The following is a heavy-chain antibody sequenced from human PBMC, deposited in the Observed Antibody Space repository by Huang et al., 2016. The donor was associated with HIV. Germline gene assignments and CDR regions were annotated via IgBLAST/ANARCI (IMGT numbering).Heavy chain of an antibody. CDR1: GYTFTKYG. CDR2: ISAYNGNT. V-gene: IGHV1-18*01. CDR3: ARDEWYPLQNWFDV. J-gene: IGHJ5*02. D-gene: IGHD3-3*01. Sequence: QAQLLQSGPEVKRPGASVKVSCKASGYTFTKYGVNWVRQAPGQGLEWMGWISAYNGNTNYAQKFQVRVTLTTDTSTTTAYMELKNLSPDDTAVYFCARDEWYPLQNWFDVWGQGSLLTVSP.